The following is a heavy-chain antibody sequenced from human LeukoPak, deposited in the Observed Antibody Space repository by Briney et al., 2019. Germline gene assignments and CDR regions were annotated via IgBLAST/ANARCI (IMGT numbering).Heavy chain of an antibody. Sequence: SGNVSCKPSGYTLRDYYIHWERQAPRQGLEWMGWLNPNSGGTNYAQKVQGRVTMTRDTSISTAYMELNRLTSDDTAVYYCAREGFRMGAGSVILANTFDVWGQGTMVTVSS. CDR2: LNPNSGGT. J-gene: IGHJ3*01. D-gene: IGHD1-26*01. CDR3: AREGFRMGAGSVILANTFDV. CDR1: GYTLRDYY. V-gene: IGHV1-2*02.